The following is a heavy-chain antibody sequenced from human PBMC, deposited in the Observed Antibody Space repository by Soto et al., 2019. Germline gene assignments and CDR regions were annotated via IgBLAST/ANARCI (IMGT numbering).Heavy chain of an antibody. J-gene: IGHJ4*02. Sequence: PSETLSLTCTVSGGSISSSSYYWGWIRQPPGKGLVWIGSIYYSGSTYYNPSLKSRVTISVDTSKNQFSLKLSSVTAADTAVHYCARPLDYSGQGTLVTVPQ. CDR3: ARPLDY. V-gene: IGHV4-39*01. CDR2: IYYSGST. CDR1: GGSISSSSYY.